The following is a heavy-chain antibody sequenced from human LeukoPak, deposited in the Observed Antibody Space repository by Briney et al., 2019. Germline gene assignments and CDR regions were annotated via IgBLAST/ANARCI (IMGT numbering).Heavy chain of an antibody. CDR3: AKLGQSGYNSYY. D-gene: IGHD5-24*01. CDR2: ISYDGSNK. Sequence: GGSLRLSCAASGFTFSSYAMHWVRQAPGKGLEWVAVISYDGSNKYYADSVKGRFTISRDNSKNTLYLQMNSLRAEDTAVYYCAKLGQSGYNSYYWGQGTLVTVSS. CDR1: GFTFSSYA. V-gene: IGHV3-30*04. J-gene: IGHJ4*02.